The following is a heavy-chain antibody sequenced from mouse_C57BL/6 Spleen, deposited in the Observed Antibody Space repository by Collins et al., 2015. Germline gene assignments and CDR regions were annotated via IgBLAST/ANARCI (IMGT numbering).Heavy chain of an antibody. D-gene: IGHD2-12*01. CDR1: GFTFSDFY. V-gene: IGHV7-1*01. CDR2: SRNKANDYTT. CDR3: ARDGYDWYFDV. Sequence: EVKLVESGGGLVQSGRSLRLSCATSGFTFSDFYMEWVRQAPEKGLEWIAASRNKANDYTTEYSASVKGRFIVSRDTSQSILYLQMNALRAEDTAIYYCARDGYDWYFDVWGTGTTVTVSS. J-gene: IGHJ1*03.